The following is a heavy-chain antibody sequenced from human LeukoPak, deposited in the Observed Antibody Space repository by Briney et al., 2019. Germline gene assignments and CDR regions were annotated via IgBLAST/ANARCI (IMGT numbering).Heavy chain of an antibody. CDR1: GGTFSSYA. Sequence: GGSLRLSCAASGGTFSSYAISWVRQAPGQGLEWMGRIIPILGIANSAQKFQGRVTITADKSTSTAYMELSSLRSEDTAVYYCARADTDTAMITGLSNWFDPWGQGTLVTVSS. D-gene: IGHD5-18*01. CDR2: IIPILGIA. V-gene: IGHV1-69*04. J-gene: IGHJ5*02. CDR3: ARADTDTAMITGLSNWFDP.